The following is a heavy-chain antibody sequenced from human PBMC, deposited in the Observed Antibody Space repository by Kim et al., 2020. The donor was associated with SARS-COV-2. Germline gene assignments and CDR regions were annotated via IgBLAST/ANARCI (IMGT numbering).Heavy chain of an antibody. D-gene: IGHD2-15*01. V-gene: IGHV3-48*03. J-gene: IGHJ3*02. Sequence: GGSLRLSCAASGFTFSSYEMNWVRQAPGKGLEWVSYISSSGSTIYYADSVKGRFTISRDNAKNSLYLQMNSLRAEDPAVYYCASPVVVVAATREESEIAFDIWGQGTMVTVSS. CDR1: GFTFSSYE. CDR2: ISSSGSTI. CDR3: ASPVVVVAATREESEIAFDI.